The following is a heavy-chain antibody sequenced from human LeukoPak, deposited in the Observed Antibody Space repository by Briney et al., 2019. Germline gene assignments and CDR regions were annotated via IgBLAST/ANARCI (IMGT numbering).Heavy chain of an antibody. V-gene: IGHV1-2*02. CDR3: AREENTGLDNWFDP. CDR2: INPNSGGT. J-gene: IGHJ5*02. Sequence: ASVKVSCKASEYTFSDYYIHWVRQAPGQGLEWMGWINPNSGGTKYAQKFHGRVTMTGDTSISTAYMELSRLRGDDTAVYYCAREENTGLDNWFDPWGQGTLVTVSS. CDR1: EYTFSDYY. D-gene: IGHD1-1*01.